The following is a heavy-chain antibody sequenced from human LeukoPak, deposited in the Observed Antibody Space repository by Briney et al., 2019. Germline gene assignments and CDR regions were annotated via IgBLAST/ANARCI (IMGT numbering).Heavy chain of an antibody. Sequence: SETLSLTCTVSGGSISSYYWSWIRQPPGKGLEWIGYIYYSGSTNYNPSLKSRVTISVDTSKNQFSLKLSSVTAADTAVYYCARNYGSGSYDAFDIWGQGTMVTVSS. CDR3: ARNYGSGSYDAFDI. D-gene: IGHD3-10*01. CDR1: GGSISSYY. J-gene: IGHJ3*02. CDR2: IYYSGST. V-gene: IGHV4-59*01.